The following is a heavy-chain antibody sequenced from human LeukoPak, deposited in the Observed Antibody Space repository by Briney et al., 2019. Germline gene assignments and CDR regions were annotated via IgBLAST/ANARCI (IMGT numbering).Heavy chain of an antibody. CDR3: ARGYRRHYSSSWLDY. D-gene: IGHD6-13*01. V-gene: IGHV4-4*02. J-gene: IGHJ4*02. CDR2: IYHSGST. CDR1: GGSISSSNW. Sequence: PSGTLSLTCAVSGGSISSSNWWSWVRQPPGKGLEWIGEIYHSGSTNYNPSLKSRVTISVDKSKNQFSLKLSSVTAADTAVYYCARGYRRHYSSSWLDYWGRGTLVTVSS.